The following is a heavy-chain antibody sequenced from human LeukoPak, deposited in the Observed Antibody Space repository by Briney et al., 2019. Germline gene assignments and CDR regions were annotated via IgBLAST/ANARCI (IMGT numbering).Heavy chain of an antibody. CDR3: ARDQGYCSRGSCYYWFDP. CDR1: GGTFSSYA. Sequence: SVKVSCKASGGTFSSYAISWVRQAPGQGLEWMGGIIPIFGTANYAQKFQGRVTITADKSTSTAYMELRSLRSDDTAVYYCARDQGYCSRGSCYYWFDPWGQGTLVTVSS. CDR2: IIPIFGTA. D-gene: IGHD2-15*01. J-gene: IGHJ5*02. V-gene: IGHV1-69*06.